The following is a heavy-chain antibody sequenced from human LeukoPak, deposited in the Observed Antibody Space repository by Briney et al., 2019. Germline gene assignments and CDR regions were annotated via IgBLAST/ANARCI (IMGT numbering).Heavy chain of an antibody. D-gene: IGHD3-16*01. CDR3: ARVLGERERFDY. V-gene: IGHV3-30*01. CDR2: ISYDGSNK. J-gene: IGHJ4*02. Sequence: GRSLRLSCAASGFTFSSYAMHWVRQAPGKGLEWVAVISYDGSNKYYADSVKGRFTISRDNSKNTLYLQMNSLRAVDTAVYYCARVLGERERFDYWGQGTLVTVSS. CDR1: GFTFSSYA.